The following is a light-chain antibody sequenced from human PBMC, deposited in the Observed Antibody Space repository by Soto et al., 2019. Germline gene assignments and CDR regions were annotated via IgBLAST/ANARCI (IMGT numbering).Light chain of an antibody. CDR1: QSVSSRD. CDR3: QQYDNSPGYT. CDR2: ATS. V-gene: IGKV3-20*01. J-gene: IGKJ2*01. Sequence: EIVLTQSPGTLSLSPGERATLSCRASQSVSSRDLAWYQQKPGQAPRPLIYATSSRAAGIPDRFSGSGSGTDFTLTISRLEPEDFAVYYCQQYDNSPGYTFGQGTKLEIK.